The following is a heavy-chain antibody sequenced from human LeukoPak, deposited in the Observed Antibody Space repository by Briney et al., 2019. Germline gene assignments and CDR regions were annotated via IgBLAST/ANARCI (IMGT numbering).Heavy chain of an antibody. CDR2: IYYSGST. J-gene: IGHJ5*02. CDR3: ARLSALLRNFDWLSANWFDP. D-gene: IGHD3-9*01. CDR1: GGSISSSAYY. Sequence: SETLSLTCTVSGGSISSSAYYWGWIRQPPGKGLEWIGSIYYSGSTYYNPSLKSRVTISVDTSKNQFSLRLSSVTAADTAVYYCARLSALLRNFDWLSANWFDPWGQGTLVTVSS. V-gene: IGHV4-39*01.